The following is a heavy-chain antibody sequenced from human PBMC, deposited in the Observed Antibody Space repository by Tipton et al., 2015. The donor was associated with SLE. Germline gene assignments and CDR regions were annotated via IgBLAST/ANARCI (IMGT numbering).Heavy chain of an antibody. CDR2: IHSSGST. D-gene: IGHD6-13*01. J-gene: IGHJ3*02. CDR3: ARRGPEGIAAAGTRAFDI. CDR1: GGSISSYY. V-gene: IGHV4-4*07. Sequence: TLSLTCTVFGGSISSYYWSWIRQPAGKGLEWIGQIHSSGSTSYNPSLKSRVSISVDMSKNQVSLKLSSVTAADTAVYYCARRGPEGIAAAGTRAFDIWGQGTMVTVSS.